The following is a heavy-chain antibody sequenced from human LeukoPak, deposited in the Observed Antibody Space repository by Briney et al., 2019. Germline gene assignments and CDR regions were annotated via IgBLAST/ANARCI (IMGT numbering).Heavy chain of an antibody. CDR1: GFTFSSYE. Sequence: GGSLRLSCAASGFTFSSYEMNWVRQAPGKGLEWVSYISSSGSTIYYADSVKGRFTISRDNAKNSLYLQMNGLRAEDTAVYYCARDRENCSGGSCYSYAFDIWGQGTMVTVSS. CDR2: ISSSGSTI. V-gene: IGHV3-48*03. J-gene: IGHJ3*02. CDR3: ARDRENCSGGSCYSYAFDI. D-gene: IGHD2-15*01.